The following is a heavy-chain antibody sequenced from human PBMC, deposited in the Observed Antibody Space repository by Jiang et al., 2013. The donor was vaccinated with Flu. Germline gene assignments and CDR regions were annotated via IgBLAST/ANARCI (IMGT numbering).Heavy chain of an antibody. CDR3: ATSRTVTTNYWYFDL. CDR2: LYPEDGET. J-gene: IGHJ2*01. D-gene: IGHD4-17*01. V-gene: IGHV1-24*01. Sequence: EWMEVLYPEDGETIYAQKFQGRVTMTEDTSTDTAYMELSSLRSEDTAVYYCATSRTVTTNYWYFDLWGRGTLVTVSS.